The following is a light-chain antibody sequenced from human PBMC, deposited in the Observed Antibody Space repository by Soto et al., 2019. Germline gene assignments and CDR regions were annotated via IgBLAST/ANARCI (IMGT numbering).Light chain of an antibody. Sequence: DIQMTQSPSSVSASVGDRVTITCRASQIINKWLAWYQQKPGKAPTLLIYAASTLQSGVPSRFSGSGSGADFTLTISRLQPEDFATYYCQQANSFPFTFGPGTTVDIK. J-gene: IGKJ3*01. CDR2: AAS. CDR1: QIINKW. V-gene: IGKV1-12*02. CDR3: QQANSFPFT.